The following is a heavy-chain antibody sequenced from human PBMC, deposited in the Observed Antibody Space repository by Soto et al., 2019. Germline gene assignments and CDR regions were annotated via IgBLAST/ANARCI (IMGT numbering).Heavy chain of an antibody. CDR2: VFSSVSA. D-gene: IGHD2-21*02. CDR1: VVSWTSYT. J-gene: IGHJ4*02. CDR3: ARDGMTTGDT. Sequence: SETLSITCIVSVVSWTSYTWSGVRQPANKGLEWIGRVFSSVSATYNPSLKSRVSISMDTAENRISLKLDSVTAADAGVYFCARDGMTTGDTWGPGTLVTVSS. V-gene: IGHV4-4*07.